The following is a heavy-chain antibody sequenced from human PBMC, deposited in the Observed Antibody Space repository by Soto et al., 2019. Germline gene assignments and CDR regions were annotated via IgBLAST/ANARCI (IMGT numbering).Heavy chain of an antibody. CDR3: ARPQEIPYYYDSTGYDPFAP. CDR2: VIAIFGTA. D-gene: IGHD3-22*01. CDR1: GGTFSSYA. Sequence: QVQLVQSGAEVQKPGSSVKVSCTASGGTFSSYAISWVRQAPGQGLEWMGGVIAIFGTANYAQKFQGRVTITADDSTSIATKELSTRRSEDTAVYYCARPQEIPYYYDSTGYDPFAPWGKRTLFTFSS. J-gene: IGHJ5*02. V-gene: IGHV1-69*01.